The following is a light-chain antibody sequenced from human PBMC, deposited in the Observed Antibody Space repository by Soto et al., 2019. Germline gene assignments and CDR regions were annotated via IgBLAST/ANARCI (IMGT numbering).Light chain of an antibody. CDR3: QQYNIWPQT. Sequence: EIVITQSPATPSVSPGERVTLSCRARQSVGSNLAWYQQKPGQAPRTLIYGASTRETGIPARFSGSGAETEFTLTISSLQAEDSAVDFCQQYNIWPQTFGQGTKVDIK. CDR2: GAS. V-gene: IGKV3-15*01. CDR1: QSVGSN. J-gene: IGKJ1*01.